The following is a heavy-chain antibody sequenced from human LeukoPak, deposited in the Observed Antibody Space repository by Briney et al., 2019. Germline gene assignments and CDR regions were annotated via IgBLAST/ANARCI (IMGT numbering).Heavy chain of an antibody. D-gene: IGHD3-3*01. CDR3: AKDRDTFWSGYFSGAFDI. CDR1: GFTFSSYE. J-gene: IGHJ3*02. V-gene: IGHV3-48*03. Sequence: GGSLRLSCAASGFTFSSYEMNWVRQAPGKGLEWVSYISSSGSTIYYADSVKGRFTISRDNSKNTLYLQVNSLRAEDTAVYYCAKDRDTFWSGYFSGAFDIWGQGTMVTVSS. CDR2: ISSSGSTI.